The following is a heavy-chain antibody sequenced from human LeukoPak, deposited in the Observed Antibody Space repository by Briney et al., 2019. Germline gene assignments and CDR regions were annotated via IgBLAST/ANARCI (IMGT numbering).Heavy chain of an antibody. J-gene: IGHJ4*02. V-gene: IGHV4-59*01. Sequence: SETLSLTCTVSGGSISSYYWSWIRQPPGKGLEWIGYIYYSGSTNYNPSLKSRVTISVDTSKNQFSLKLSSVTAADTAVYYCAREADQWEPPDWWGQGTLVTVSS. D-gene: IGHD1-26*01. CDR1: GGSISSYY. CDR2: IYYSGST. CDR3: AREADQWEPPDW.